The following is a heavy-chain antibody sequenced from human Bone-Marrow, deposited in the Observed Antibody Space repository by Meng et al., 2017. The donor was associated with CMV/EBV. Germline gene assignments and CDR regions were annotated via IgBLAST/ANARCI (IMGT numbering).Heavy chain of an antibody. CDR1: GYRFTTYW. CDR3: ARHGPDIVVVPTARNGFDI. V-gene: IGHV5-51*01. Sequence: GASLKISCKGSGYRFTTYWISWVRQMPGKGLEWMAIIYPGDSNTRYGPSFEGQVTVSVDKSIATAYLQWSSLKASDTAMYYCARHGPDIVVVPTARNGFDIWGQGTMVTVSS. D-gene: IGHD2-15*01. J-gene: IGHJ3*02. CDR2: IYPGDSNT.